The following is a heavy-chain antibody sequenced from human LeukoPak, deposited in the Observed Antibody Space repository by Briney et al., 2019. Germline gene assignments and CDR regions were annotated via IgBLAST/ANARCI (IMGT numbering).Heavy chain of an antibody. V-gene: IGHV1-2*02. CDR3: ARPAAADLYYYYYYYMDV. CDR1: GYTFTGYY. Sequence: ASVKVSCKASGYTFTGYYMHWVRQAPGQGLEWMGWIDPNSGGTNYAQKFQGRVTMTRDTSISTAYMELSRLRSDDTAVYYCARPAAADLYYYYYYYMDVWGKGTTVTVSS. CDR2: IDPNSGGT. J-gene: IGHJ6*03. D-gene: IGHD6-13*01.